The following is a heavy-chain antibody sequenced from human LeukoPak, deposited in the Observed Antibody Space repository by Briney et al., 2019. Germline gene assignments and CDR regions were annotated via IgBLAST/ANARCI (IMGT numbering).Heavy chain of an antibody. CDR2: ISSSSSYI. J-gene: IGHJ6*02. CDR1: GFTFSSYS. CDR3: ARAGDSYGMDV. Sequence: GGSLRLSCAASGFTFSSYSMNWVRQAPGKGLEWVSSISSSSSYIYYADSVKGRFTISRDNSKNSLYLQLNSLRAEDTAVYYCARAGDSYGMDVWGQRTTVTVSS. D-gene: IGHD3-10*01. V-gene: IGHV3-21*01.